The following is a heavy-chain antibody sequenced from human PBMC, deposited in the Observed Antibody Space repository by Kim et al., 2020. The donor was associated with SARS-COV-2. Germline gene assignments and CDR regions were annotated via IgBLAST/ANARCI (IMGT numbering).Heavy chain of an antibody. CDR3: ARAYSSNWYLDY. CDR1: GFTFSSFA. Sequence: GGSLRLSCAASGFTFSSFAIHWVRQAPGKGLEWVAVISYDGSNEYYIDSVKDRFTISRDNSKNTLYLQMNSLRAEDTAVYYCARAYSSNWYLDYWGQGTLVTVSS. J-gene: IGHJ4*02. CDR2: ISYDGSNE. D-gene: IGHD6-13*01. V-gene: IGHV3-30*04.